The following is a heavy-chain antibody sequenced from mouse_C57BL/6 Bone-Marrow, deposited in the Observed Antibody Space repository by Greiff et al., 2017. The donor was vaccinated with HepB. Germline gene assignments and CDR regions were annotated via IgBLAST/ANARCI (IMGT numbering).Heavy chain of an antibody. Sequence: EVKLMESGAELVRPGASVKLSCTASGFNIKDDYMHWVKQRPEQGLEWIGWIDPENGDTEYASKFQGKATITADTSSNTAYLQLSSLTSEDTAVYYCTTGYSWFAYWGQGTRVTVSA. CDR1: GFNIKDDY. V-gene: IGHV14-4*01. D-gene: IGHD2-3*01. CDR3: TTGYSWFAY. CDR2: IDPENGDT. J-gene: IGHJ3*01.